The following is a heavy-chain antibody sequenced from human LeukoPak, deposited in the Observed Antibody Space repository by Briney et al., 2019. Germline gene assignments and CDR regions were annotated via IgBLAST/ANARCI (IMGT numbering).Heavy chain of an antibody. J-gene: IGHJ4*02. V-gene: IGHV3-7*01. CDR3: ARDDARWEVPFDY. Sequence: GGSLRLSCVVSGFTFSSYWMNRVRQAPGKGLEWVASIKQDGSEKKYVDSVKGRFTISRDNAKNSLYLQMNSLRAEDTAVYYCARDDARWEVPFDYWGQGSLVTVSS. D-gene: IGHD1-26*01. CDR1: GFTFSSYW. CDR2: IKQDGSEK.